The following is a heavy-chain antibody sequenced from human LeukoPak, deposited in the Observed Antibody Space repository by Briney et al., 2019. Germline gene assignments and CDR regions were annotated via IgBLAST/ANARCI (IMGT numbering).Heavy chain of an antibody. CDR1: GFNFGDHA. Sequence: AGRSLRLSCTASGFNFGDHAMSWVRQAPGKGLEWVGFIRSKAYGGTTEFAASVKGRFTISRDDSKSIAYLQMNSLESEDTAVYYCTRVATSSSYYYMDVWGKGTTVTVSS. J-gene: IGHJ6*03. D-gene: IGHD2-2*01. V-gene: IGHV3-49*04. CDR2: IRSKAYGGTT. CDR3: TRVATSSSYYYMDV.